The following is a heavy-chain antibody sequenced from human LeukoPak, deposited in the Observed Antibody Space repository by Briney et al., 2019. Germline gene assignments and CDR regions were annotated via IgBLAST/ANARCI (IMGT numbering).Heavy chain of an antibody. J-gene: IGHJ6*02. CDR3: ARGDSDYYYGMDV. V-gene: IGHV3-23*01. CDR2: ISGSGDST. Sequence: GGSLRLSCAASGFTFSNYDMSWVRQAPGKGLEWVSTISGSGDSTYYADSVKGRFTISRDNSKNTLYLQMNSLRAEDTAVYYCARGDSDYYYGMDVWGQGTTVTVSS. CDR1: GFTFSNYD.